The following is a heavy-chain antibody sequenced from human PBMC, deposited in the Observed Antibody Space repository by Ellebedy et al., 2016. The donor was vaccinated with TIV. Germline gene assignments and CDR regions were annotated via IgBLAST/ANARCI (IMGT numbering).Heavy chain of an antibody. CDR3: ARGPNWFDP. CDR2: IDPSDSYT. Sequence: PGGSLRLSCKGSGNSFTSYWITWVRQMPGKGLEWMGKIDPSDSYTKYNPSFQGHVTISVDTSISTAYLQWSSLKASDTAIYFCARGPNWFDPWGQGTLVTVSS. J-gene: IGHJ5*02. V-gene: IGHV5-10-1*01. CDR1: GNSFTSYW.